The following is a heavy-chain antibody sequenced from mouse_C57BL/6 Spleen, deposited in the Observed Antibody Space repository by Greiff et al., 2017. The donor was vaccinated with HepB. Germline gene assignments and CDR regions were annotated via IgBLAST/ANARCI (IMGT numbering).Heavy chain of an antibody. CDR1: GFTFSSYG. J-gene: IGHJ1*03. CDR2: ISSGGSYT. Sequence: EVMLVESGGDLVKPGGSLKLSCAASGFTFSSYGMSWVRQTPDKRLEWVATISSGGSYTYYPDSVKGRFTISRDNAKNTLYLQMSSLKSEDTAMYYCARQPYYGNSYVDFDVWGTGTTVTVSS. V-gene: IGHV5-6*01. CDR3: ARQPYYGNSYVDFDV. D-gene: IGHD1-1*01.